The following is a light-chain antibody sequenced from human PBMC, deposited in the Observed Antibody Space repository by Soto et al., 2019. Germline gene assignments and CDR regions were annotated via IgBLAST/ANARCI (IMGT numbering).Light chain of an antibody. CDR1: SSNIGTYR. CDR3: AAWDDSLNGCV. V-gene: IGLV1-44*01. Sequence: SVLTQPPSASGTPGQRVTISCSGSSSNIGTYRVSWYQHFPGTAPRPLIYSDNQRPSGVPDRFSASKSGASASLAISGLQSEDEAYFYCAAWDDSLNGCVFGTGTKVTVL. CDR2: SDN. J-gene: IGLJ1*01.